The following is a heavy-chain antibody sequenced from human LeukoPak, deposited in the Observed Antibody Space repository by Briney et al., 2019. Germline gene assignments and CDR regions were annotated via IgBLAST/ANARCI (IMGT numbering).Heavy chain of an antibody. Sequence: ASVKVSCKASGYTFTSYYIHWVRQAPEQGLEWMGIINPSGGSTNYAQKFQGRVTMTRDTSTSTVYMELSSLRSEDTAVYYCARDREDIVVVPAAMGGNNWFDPWGRGTLVTVSS. J-gene: IGHJ5*02. D-gene: IGHD2-2*01. V-gene: IGHV1-46*01. CDR1: GYTFTSYY. CDR2: INPSGGST. CDR3: ARDREDIVVVPAAMGGNNWFDP.